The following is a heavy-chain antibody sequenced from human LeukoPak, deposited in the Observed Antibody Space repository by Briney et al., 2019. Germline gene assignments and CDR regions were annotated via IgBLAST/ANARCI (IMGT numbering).Heavy chain of an antibody. J-gene: IGHJ6*03. D-gene: IGHD3-16*01. Sequence: PGGSLRLSCAASGITFSSYAMSWVRQAPGKGLEWVSAISGSGGSAYYADSVKGRFTISRDNSKNTLYLQMNSLRAEDTAVYYCAKGSPWDYYYYMDVWGKGTTVTVSS. CDR1: GITFSSYA. CDR2: ISGSGGSA. CDR3: AKGSPWDYYYYMDV. V-gene: IGHV3-23*01.